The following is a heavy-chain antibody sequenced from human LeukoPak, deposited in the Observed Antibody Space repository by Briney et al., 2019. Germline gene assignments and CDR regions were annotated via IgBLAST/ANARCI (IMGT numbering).Heavy chain of an antibody. CDR1: GVSISSGGYY. CDR2: IYHSGST. V-gene: IGHV4-30-2*01. D-gene: IGHD3-22*01. Sequence: SQTLSLTCTVSGVSISSGGYYWRWIRQPPGKGLEWIGYIYHSGSTYYNPSLKSRVTISVDRSKNQFSLKLSSVTAADTAVYYCARGEPIVVVDYWGQGTLVTVSS. J-gene: IGHJ4*02. CDR3: ARGEPIVVVDY.